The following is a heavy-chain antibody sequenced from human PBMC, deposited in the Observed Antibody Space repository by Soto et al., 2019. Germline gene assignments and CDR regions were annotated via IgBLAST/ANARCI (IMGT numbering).Heavy chain of an antibody. J-gene: IGHJ6*02. D-gene: IGHD3-3*01. CDR1: GFTFSSYG. Sequence: QVQLVEFGGGVVQPGRSLRLSCAASGFTFSSYGMHWVRQAPGKGLEWVAVIWYDGSNKYYADSVKGRFTISRDNSKNTLYLQMNSLRAEDTAVYYCARDSLGVAPYYYYGMDVWGQGTTVTVSS. CDR2: IWYDGSNK. V-gene: IGHV3-33*01. CDR3: ARDSLGVAPYYYYGMDV.